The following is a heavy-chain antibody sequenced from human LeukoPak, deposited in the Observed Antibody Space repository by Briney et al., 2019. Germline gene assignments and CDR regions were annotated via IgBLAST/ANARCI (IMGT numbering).Heavy chain of an antibody. D-gene: IGHD5-12*01. Sequence: ASVKVSCKASGYTFTSYDINWVRQATGRGLEWMGWMNPNSGNTGYAQKFQGRVTMTRNTSISTAYMELSSLRSEDTAVYYCATGFIWHMSGYDLNDYWGQGTLVTVSS. CDR3: ATGFIWHMSGYDLNDY. V-gene: IGHV1-8*01. CDR1: GYTFTSYD. J-gene: IGHJ4*02. CDR2: MNPNSGNT.